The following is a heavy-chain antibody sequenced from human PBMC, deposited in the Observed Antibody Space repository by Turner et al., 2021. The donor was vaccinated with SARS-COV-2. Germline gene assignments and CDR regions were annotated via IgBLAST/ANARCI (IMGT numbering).Heavy chain of an antibody. CDR3: SREGAPVSSSSRVWFDP. CDR1: GYTFTGYY. V-gene: IGHV1-2*02. Sequence: QVQLVQSGDEVKKTGASVKVSCKASGYTFTGYYMHWVRQAPGQGLEWMGWINPNSGGTNYAQKFQGRFTMTRDTSISTAYMDLSRLRSDDTAVYYCSREGAPVSSSSRVWFDPWGQGTLVTVSS. CDR2: INPNSGGT. D-gene: IGHD6-6*01. J-gene: IGHJ5*02.